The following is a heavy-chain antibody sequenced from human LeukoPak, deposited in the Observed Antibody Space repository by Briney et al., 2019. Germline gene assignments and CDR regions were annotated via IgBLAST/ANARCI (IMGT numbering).Heavy chain of an antibody. Sequence: SETLSLTCTVSGGSISSGSYYWSWIRQPPGKGLEWIGEINHSGNTNYNPSLKSRVTILVDTSKNQFSLKLNSVTAADTAVYYCASPIYGDYTENGFDIWGQGTMVTVSS. D-gene: IGHD4-17*01. V-gene: IGHV4-39*07. CDR1: GGSISSGSYY. CDR2: INHSGNT. CDR3: ASPIYGDYTENGFDI. J-gene: IGHJ3*02.